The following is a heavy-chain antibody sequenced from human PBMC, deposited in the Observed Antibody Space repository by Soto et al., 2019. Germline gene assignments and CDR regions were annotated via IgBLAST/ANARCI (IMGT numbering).Heavy chain of an antibody. CDR3: ARGRYFDGGDYWVANLAFDY. J-gene: IGHJ4*02. V-gene: IGHV3-23*01. CDR1: GFTFNNYV. D-gene: IGHD3-22*01. CDR2: ISRSGSGSP. Sequence: VQLLESGGGLLQPGGSLRLSCAASGFTFNNYVMNWVRQAPGQGLEWVSSISRSGSGSPYYSDSVKGRFTISRDNSKNTLSLQMNNLRAEDTDVYFCARGRYFDGGDYWVANLAFDYWGQGTLVTVSS.